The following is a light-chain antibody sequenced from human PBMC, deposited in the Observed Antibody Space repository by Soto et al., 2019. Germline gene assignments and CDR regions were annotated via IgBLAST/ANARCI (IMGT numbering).Light chain of an antibody. CDR3: QQYNTYSYT. J-gene: IGKJ2*01. Sequence: DIQMTQSPSTLSASVGDRVTITCRANQSISSWLAWYQQKPGKAPKLLIYKASSLESGVPSRFSGSGSGTEFTLNISSRQPDDFATYYCQQYNTYSYTFGQGTKLEIK. V-gene: IGKV1-5*03. CDR1: QSISSW. CDR2: KAS.